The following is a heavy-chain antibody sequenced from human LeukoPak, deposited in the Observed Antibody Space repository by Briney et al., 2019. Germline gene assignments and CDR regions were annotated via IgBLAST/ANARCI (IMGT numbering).Heavy chain of an antibody. CDR1: GGSISGYY. CDR3: ARGGRLDWFDP. D-gene: IGHD6-25*01. Sequence: SETLSLTCSVSGGSISGYYWSWIRQPAGKGLEWIGRIYTSGSTNYNPSLKSRVTMSADTSKNQFSLKLSSVTAADTAVYFCARGGRLDWFDPWGPGTLVTVSS. V-gene: IGHV4-4*07. CDR2: IYTSGST. J-gene: IGHJ5*02.